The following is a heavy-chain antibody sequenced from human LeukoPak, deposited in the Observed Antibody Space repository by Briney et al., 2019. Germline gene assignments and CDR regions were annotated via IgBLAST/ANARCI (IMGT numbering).Heavy chain of an antibody. V-gene: IGHV3-15*01. D-gene: IGHD3-10*01. J-gene: IGHJ4*02. Sequence: GGSLRLSCAASGFTVSNNYMTWVRQAPGKGLEWVGRIKSKTDGGTTDYAAPVKGRFTISRDDSKNTLYLQMNSLKTEDTAVYYCTTGITMVRGVPGVYFDYWGQGTLVTVSS. CDR2: IKSKTDGGTT. CDR3: TTGITMVRGVPGVYFDY. CDR1: GFTVSNNY.